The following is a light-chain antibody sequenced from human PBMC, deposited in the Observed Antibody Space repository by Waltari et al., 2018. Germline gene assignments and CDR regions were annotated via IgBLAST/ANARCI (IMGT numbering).Light chain of an antibody. J-gene: IGKJ3*01. V-gene: IGKV4-1*01. CDR3: HQYYSAPFT. Sequence: DIVITQYPDSLAVSLGEWASINGKSSQSALYSSHNKNYFAGDQQKPGLPPKLLFFWASTLESGVPHRFSASGAVTDFTLTISSLQAEDVTVYYCHQYYSAPFTFGPGTKVDIK. CDR2: WAS. CDR1: QSALYSSHNKNY.